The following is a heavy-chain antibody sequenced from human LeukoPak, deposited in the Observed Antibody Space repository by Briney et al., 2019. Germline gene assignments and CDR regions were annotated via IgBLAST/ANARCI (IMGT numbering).Heavy chain of an antibody. J-gene: IGHJ1*01. Sequence: PETLSLTCTVSGGSTSSYYWSWIRQPPGKGLEWIGYIYTSGSTNYNPSLKSRVTISVDTSKNQFSLELSSVTAADTAVYYCATTYYYDSSGYYQEYFQHWGQGTLVTVSS. CDR2: IYTSGST. CDR3: ATTYYYDSSGYYQEYFQH. V-gene: IGHV4-4*09. CDR1: GGSTSSYY. D-gene: IGHD3-22*01.